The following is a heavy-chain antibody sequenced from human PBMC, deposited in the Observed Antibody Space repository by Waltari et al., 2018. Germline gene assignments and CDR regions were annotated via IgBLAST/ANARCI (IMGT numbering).Heavy chain of an antibody. CDR2: ISSSSSTI. CDR3: ARGNYYDSSGAFDI. J-gene: IGHJ3*02. CDR1: GFTFSSYS. V-gene: IGHV3-48*01. Sequence: EVQLVESGGGLVQPGGSLRLSCAASGFTFSSYSMNWVRQAPGKGLEWVSYISSSSSTIYYADSVKGRFTISRDNAKNSLYLQMNSLRAEDTAVYYCARGNYYDSSGAFDIWGQGTMVTVSS. D-gene: IGHD3-22*01.